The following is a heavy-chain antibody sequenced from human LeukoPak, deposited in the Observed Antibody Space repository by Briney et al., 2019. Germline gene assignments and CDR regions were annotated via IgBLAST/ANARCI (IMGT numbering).Heavy chain of an antibody. V-gene: IGHV3-21*01. CDR1: GFTFSSYS. Sequence: GSLRLSRAASGFTFSSYSMNWVRQAPGKGLEWVSSISSSSSYIYYADSVKGRFTISRDNAKNSLYLQMNSLRAEDTAAYYCARDQSDGSGSYYSFDYWGQGTLVTVSS. D-gene: IGHD3-10*01. CDR3: ARDQSDGSGSYYSFDY. CDR2: ISSSSSYI. J-gene: IGHJ4*02.